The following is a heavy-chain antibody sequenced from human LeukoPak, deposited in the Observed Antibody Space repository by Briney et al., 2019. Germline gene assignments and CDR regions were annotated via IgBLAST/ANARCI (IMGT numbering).Heavy chain of an antibody. V-gene: IGHV3-48*02. CDR2: ISSSSSII. Sequence: GGSLRLSCAASGFTFSTYAMNWVRQAPGKGLEWVSYISSSSSIIYYADSVKGRFTISRDNAKNSLSLQMDSLRDEDTAVYYCVRGRSAPDYWGQGTLVTVSS. CDR3: VRGRSAPDY. CDR1: GFTFSTYA. J-gene: IGHJ4*02.